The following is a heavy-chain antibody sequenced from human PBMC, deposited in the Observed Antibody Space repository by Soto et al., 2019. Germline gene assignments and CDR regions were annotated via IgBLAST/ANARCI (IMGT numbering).Heavy chain of an antibody. CDR1: GSTFSSYD. V-gene: IGHV3-30-3*01. CDR2: ISPDGNNA. CDR3: VRGPSHGAFDL. D-gene: IGHD3-10*01. J-gene: IGHJ3*01. Sequence: QVHLVESGGDVVQPGRSLRLSCAASGSTFSSYDIHWVRRAPGKGLEWVAHISPDGNNAYYADSVKGRFTISRDNARNTVHLQVNGLRAEDTAVCRCVRGPSHGAFDLWGQGTLVTVSS.